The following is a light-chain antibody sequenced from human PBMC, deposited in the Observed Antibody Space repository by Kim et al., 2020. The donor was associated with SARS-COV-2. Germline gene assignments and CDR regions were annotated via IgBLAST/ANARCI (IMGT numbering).Light chain of an antibody. CDR3: QAWDSSWV. Sequence: SYELTQPPSVSVSPGQTASITCSGDKVGDKYACWYQQKPGQSPVLVIYQDSKRPSGIPERFSGSNSGNTATLTISGTQAMDEADYYCQAWDSSWVLGGGT. CDR1: KVGDKY. V-gene: IGLV3-1*01. CDR2: QDS. J-gene: IGLJ3*02.